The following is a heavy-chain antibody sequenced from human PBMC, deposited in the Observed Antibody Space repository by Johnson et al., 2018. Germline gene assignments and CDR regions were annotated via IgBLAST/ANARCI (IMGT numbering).Heavy chain of an antibody. CDR1: GFTFSSYW. J-gene: IGHJ3*02. CDR2: INSDGSST. CDR3: ATESTYSSGWYGAFDI. D-gene: IGHD6-19*01. Sequence: VQLQESGGGLVQPGGSLRLSCAASGFTFSSYWMHWVRQAPGKGLVWVSRINSDGSSTSYADSVKGRFTLSRDNAKNTLYLQMNSLRAEDTAVYYCATESTYSSGWYGAFDIWGQGTMVTVSS. V-gene: IGHV3-74*01.